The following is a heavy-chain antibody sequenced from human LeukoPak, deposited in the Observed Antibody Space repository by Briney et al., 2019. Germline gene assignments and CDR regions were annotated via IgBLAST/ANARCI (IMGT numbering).Heavy chain of an antibody. CDR3: ARVSRIQLWTTFDY. J-gene: IGHJ4*02. Sequence: SEILSLTCTVSGGSISSYYWSWIRQRPGKGLEWIGYIYYSGSTNYNPSLKSRVTISVDTSKNQFSLKLSSVTAADTAVYYCARVSRIQLWTTFDYWGQGTLVTVSS. CDR1: GGSISSYY. D-gene: IGHD5-18*01. CDR2: IYYSGST. V-gene: IGHV4-59*01.